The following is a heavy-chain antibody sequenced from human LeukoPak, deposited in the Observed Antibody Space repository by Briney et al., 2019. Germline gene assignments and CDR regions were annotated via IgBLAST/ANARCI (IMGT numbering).Heavy chain of an antibody. Sequence: ASVKVSCKASGYTFTGYYMHWVRQAPGQGLEWMGWINPNSGGTNYAQKFQGRVTMTRDTSISTAYMELRSLRSDDTAVYYCARDAYDSSGYSAPLDYWGQGTLVTVSS. CDR2: INPNSGGT. V-gene: IGHV1-2*02. D-gene: IGHD3-22*01. CDR1: GYTFTGYY. CDR3: ARDAYDSSGYSAPLDY. J-gene: IGHJ4*02.